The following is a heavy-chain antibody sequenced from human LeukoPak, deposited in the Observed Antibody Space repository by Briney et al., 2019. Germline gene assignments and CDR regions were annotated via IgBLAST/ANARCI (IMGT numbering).Heavy chain of an antibody. CDR1: GYTFTGYY. D-gene: IGHD2-2*01. Sequence: ASVKVSCKASGYTFTGYYMHWVRQAPGQGLEWMGWINPNSGGTNYAQKFQGRVTITADKSTSTAYMELSSLRSEDTAVYYCARGMGSSTVDFDYWGQGTLVTVSS. CDR3: ARGMGSSTVDFDY. CDR2: INPNSGGT. J-gene: IGHJ4*02. V-gene: IGHV1-2*02.